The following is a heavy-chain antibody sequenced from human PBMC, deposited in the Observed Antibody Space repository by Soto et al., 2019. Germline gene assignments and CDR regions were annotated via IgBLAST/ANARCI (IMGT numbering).Heavy chain of an antibody. Sequence: PGGSLRLSCAASGFTFSSYNMNWVRQAPEKGLEWVSSISSSSSYIYYADSVKGRFTISRDNSKNTLYLQMNSLRAEDTAVYYCATWIQLWLLPDVWGQGTTVTVSS. CDR1: GFTFSSYN. CDR2: ISSSSSYI. J-gene: IGHJ6*02. D-gene: IGHD5-18*01. CDR3: ATWIQLWLLPDV. V-gene: IGHV3-21*01.